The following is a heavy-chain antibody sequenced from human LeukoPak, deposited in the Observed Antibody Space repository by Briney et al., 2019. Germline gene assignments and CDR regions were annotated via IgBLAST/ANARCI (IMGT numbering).Heavy chain of an antibody. CDR2: ISSSSSII. CDR1: GFTFSSYG. Sequence: GGSLRLSCAGSGFTFSSYGMNWVRQAPGKGLEWVSYISSSSSIIYYAESLKGRFTISRDNAENSLYLQVNSLRAEDTAVYYCARIEGDYYDSSGYYYGWFDPWGQGTLVTVSS. D-gene: IGHD3-22*01. V-gene: IGHV3-48*01. J-gene: IGHJ5*02. CDR3: ARIEGDYYDSSGYYYGWFDP.